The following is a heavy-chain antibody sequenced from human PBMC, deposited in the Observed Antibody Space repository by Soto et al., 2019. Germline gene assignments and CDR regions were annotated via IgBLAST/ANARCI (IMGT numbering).Heavy chain of an antibody. V-gene: IGHV3-15*07. J-gene: IGHJ4*02. D-gene: IGHD6-19*01. CDR1: GFTFSNAW. CDR2: IKSKTDGGTT. Sequence: GGSLRLSCAASGFTFSNAWMNWVRQAPGKGLEWVGRIKSKTDGGTTDYGAPVKGRFTISRDDSKNTLYLQMNSLKTEDTAVYYCTTQTYSSGWDPFDYWGQGTLVTVSS. CDR3: TTQTYSSGWDPFDY.